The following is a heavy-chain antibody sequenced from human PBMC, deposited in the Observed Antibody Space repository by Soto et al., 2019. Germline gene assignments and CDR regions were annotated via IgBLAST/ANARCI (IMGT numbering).Heavy chain of an antibody. CDR2: IYHSGST. Sequence: QLQLQESGSGLVKPSQTLSLTCAVSGGSISSGGYSWSWIRQPPGKGLEWIGYIYHSGSTYYNPSNKIRVTISEDRSKSQFPMKLSSVTAADKAVYYCARGPPLGYWGQGTLVSVSS. V-gene: IGHV4-30-2*01. J-gene: IGHJ4*02. CDR3: ARGPPLGY. CDR1: GGSISSGGYS.